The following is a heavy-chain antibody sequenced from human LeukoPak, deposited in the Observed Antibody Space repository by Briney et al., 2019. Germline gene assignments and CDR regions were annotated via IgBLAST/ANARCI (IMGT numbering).Heavy chain of an antibody. CDR2: ISSSSSYI. J-gene: IGHJ3*02. CDR1: GFTFSSCS. Sequence: PGGSLRPSCAASGFTFSSCSMNWVRQAPGKGLEWVSSISSSSSYIYYADSVKGRFTISRDNAKNSLYLQMNSLRAEDTAVYYCARDRGMLAAAFDIWGQGTMVTVSS. CDR3: ARDRGMLAAAFDI. V-gene: IGHV3-21*01. D-gene: IGHD6-13*01.